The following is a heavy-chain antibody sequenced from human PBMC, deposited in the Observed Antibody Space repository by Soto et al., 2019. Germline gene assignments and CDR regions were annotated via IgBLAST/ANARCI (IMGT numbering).Heavy chain of an antibody. CDR2: ISYDGSNK. V-gene: IGHV3-30*04. CDR3: ARDRGQWLPQGGLFDY. D-gene: IGHD6-19*01. CDR1: GFTFSSYA. J-gene: IGHJ4*02. Sequence: GGSLRLSCAASGFTFSSYAMHWVRQAPGKGLEWVAVISYDGSNKYYADSVKGRFTISRDNSKNTLYLQMNSLRAEDTAVYYCARDRGQWLPQGGLFDYWGQGTLVTVSS.